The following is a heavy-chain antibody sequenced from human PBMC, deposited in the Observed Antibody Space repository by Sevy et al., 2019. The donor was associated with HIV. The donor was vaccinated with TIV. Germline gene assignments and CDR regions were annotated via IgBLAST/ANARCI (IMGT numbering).Heavy chain of an antibody. CDR2: IDPSDSYT. CDR3: ARSPTSGTVTTYYYGMDV. V-gene: IGHV5-10-1*01. J-gene: IGHJ6*02. Sequence: GESLKISCKGSGYSFTSYWISWVRQMPGKGLEWMGRIDPSDSYTNYSPSFQGHVTISADKSISTAYLQWSSLKASDTAMYYCARSPTSGTVTTYYYGMDVWGRGTTVTVSS. CDR1: GYSFTSYW. D-gene: IGHD4-17*01.